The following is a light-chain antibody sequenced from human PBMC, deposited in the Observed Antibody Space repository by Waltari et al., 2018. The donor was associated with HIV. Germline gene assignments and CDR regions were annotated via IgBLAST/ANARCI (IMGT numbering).Light chain of an antibody. J-gene: IGKJ4*01. V-gene: IGKV2D-29*01. CDR2: EVS. CDR1: QSLLHCAGKTY. CDR3: MQSVQLPLT. Sequence: IVMTQSPVSLSVTPGQPASISCKSSQSLLHCAGKTYLSWYRQKPGQPPQLLIDEVSSRFSRVPDRFSGGGSGTDFSLTISRVEAEDVGIYYCMQSVQLPLTFGGGTKVEIK.